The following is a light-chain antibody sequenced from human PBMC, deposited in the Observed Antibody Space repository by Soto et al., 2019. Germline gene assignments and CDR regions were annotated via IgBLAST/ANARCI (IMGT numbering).Light chain of an antibody. CDR3: VLYMGSGLVV. CDR2: STN. CDR1: SGSVSTSYY. J-gene: IGLJ2*01. Sequence: QTVVTQEPSVSVSPGGTVTLTCGFTSGSVSTSYYPSWYQQTPCQAPRTIIYSTNTRASGVPDRFSGSILGNKAALTITGAQADDESDYYFVLYMGSGLVVFGGGTQLTV. V-gene: IGLV8-61*01.